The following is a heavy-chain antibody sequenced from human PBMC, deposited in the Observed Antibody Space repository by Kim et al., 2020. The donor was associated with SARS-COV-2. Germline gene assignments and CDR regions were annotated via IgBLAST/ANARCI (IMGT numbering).Heavy chain of an antibody. J-gene: IGHJ6*02. V-gene: IGHV3-66*01. D-gene: IGHD5-12*01. CDR1: GFTVSSNY. CDR2: IYSGGST. Sequence: GGSLRLSCAASGFTVSSNYMSWVRQAPGKGLEWVSIIYSGGSTNYADSVKGRFTISRDNSKNTLYLQMNSLRAEDTAVYYCARDMGIVAPLGMDVWGQGTTVTVSS. CDR3: ARDMGIVAPLGMDV.